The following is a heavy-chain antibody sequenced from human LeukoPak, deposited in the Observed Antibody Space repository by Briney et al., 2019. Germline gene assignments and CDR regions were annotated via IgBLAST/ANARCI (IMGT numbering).Heavy chain of an antibody. D-gene: IGHD3-22*01. CDR3: AKDIRRDYYDSSGYDAFDI. CDR2: ISWNSGSI. J-gene: IGHJ3*02. CDR1: GFTFDDYA. V-gene: IGHV3-9*01. Sequence: PGGSLRLSCAASGFTFDDYAMHWVRQAPGKGLKWVSGISWNSGSIGYADSVKGRFTISRDNAKNSLYLQMNSLRAEDTALYYCAKDIRRDYYDSSGYDAFDIWGQGTMVTVSS.